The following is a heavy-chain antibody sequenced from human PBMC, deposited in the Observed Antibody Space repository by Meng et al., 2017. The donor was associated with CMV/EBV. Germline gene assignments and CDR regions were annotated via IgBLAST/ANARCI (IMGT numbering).Heavy chain of an antibody. D-gene: IGHD3-16*02. CDR2: VYYSGST. CDR1: GGSISSSSYY. V-gene: IGHV4-39*07. J-gene: IGHJ4*02. Sequence: SETPSLTCTVSGGSISSSSYYWGWIRQPPGTGLEWIGSVYYSGSTYYNPSLKSRVTISVDTSKNQFSLKLSSVTAADTAVYYCARVRGAFGGVIVSLGFDYWGQGTLVTVSS. CDR3: ARVRGAFGGVIVSLGFDY.